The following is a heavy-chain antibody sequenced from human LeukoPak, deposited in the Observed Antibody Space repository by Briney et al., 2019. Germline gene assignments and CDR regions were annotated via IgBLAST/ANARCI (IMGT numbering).Heavy chain of an antibody. CDR3: ARDSIGGYDSSGYVY. V-gene: IGHV3-21*01. D-gene: IGHD3-22*01. CDR2: ISSSSSYI. CDR1: GFTFSSYS. Sequence: PGGSLRLSCAASGFTFSSYSMNWVRQAPGKGLEWVSSISSSSSYIYYADSEKGRFTISRDNAKNSLYLQMNSLRAEDTAVYYCARDSIGGYDSSGYVYWGQGTLVTVSS. J-gene: IGHJ4*02.